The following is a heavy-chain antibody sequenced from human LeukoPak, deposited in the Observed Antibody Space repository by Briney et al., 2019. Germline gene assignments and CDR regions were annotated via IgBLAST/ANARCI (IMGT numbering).Heavy chain of an antibody. Sequence: GGSLRLSCAASGFTFSSYGMHWVRQAPGKGLEWVAVIWYDGSNKYYADSVKGRFTISRDNSKNTLYLQTNSLRAEDTAVYYCARDILAYCGGDCYPAFGYWGQGTLVTVSS. D-gene: IGHD2-21*02. CDR1: GFTFSSYG. V-gene: IGHV3-33*01. J-gene: IGHJ4*02. CDR3: ARDILAYCGGDCYPAFGY. CDR2: IWYDGSNK.